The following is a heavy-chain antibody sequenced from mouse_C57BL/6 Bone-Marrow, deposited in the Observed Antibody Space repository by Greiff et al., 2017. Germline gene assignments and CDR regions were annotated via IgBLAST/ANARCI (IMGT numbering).Heavy chain of an antibody. Sequence: VQLQQPGAELVKPGASVKLSCKASGYTFTSYWMQWVKQRPGQGLEWIGDIDPSDSYTNYNQKFKGKATLTVDTSSSTAYMQLSSLTSEDSAVYYCARSFITTVVATDAMDYWGQGTSVTVSS. CDR3: ARSFITTVVATDAMDY. CDR2: IDPSDSYT. J-gene: IGHJ4*01. D-gene: IGHD1-1*01. CDR1: GYTFTSYW. V-gene: IGHV1-50*01.